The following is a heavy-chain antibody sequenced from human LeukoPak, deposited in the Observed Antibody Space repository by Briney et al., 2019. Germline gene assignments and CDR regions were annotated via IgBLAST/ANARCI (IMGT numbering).Heavy chain of an antibody. CDR2: ISSSGSTI. Sequence: PGGSLRLSCAASGFTFSSYEMNWVRQAPGKGLEWVSYISSSGSTIYYADSVKGRFTISRDNAKNSLYLQMNSLRAEDTAVYYCARDSYYDSSGYYYDWFDPWGQGTLVTVSS. CDR3: ARDSYYDSSGYYYDWFDP. V-gene: IGHV3-48*03. J-gene: IGHJ5*02. D-gene: IGHD3-22*01. CDR1: GFTFSSYE.